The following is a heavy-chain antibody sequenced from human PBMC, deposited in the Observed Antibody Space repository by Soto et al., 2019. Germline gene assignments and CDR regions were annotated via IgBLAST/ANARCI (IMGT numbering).Heavy chain of an antibody. CDR3: AKDVPWFDP. CDR2: ISYDGSNK. Sequence: QVQLVESGGGVVQPGRSLRLSCAASGFTFSSYGMNWVRQAPGKGLEWVAVISYDGSNKYYADSVKGRFTISRDNSKNTLYLQMNSLRAEDTAVYYCAKDVPWFDPWGQGTLVTVSS. V-gene: IGHV3-30*18. CDR1: GFTFSSYG. J-gene: IGHJ5*02.